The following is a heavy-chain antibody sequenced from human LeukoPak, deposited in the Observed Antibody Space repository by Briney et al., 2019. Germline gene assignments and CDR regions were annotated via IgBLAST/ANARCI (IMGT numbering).Heavy chain of an antibody. D-gene: IGHD6-19*01. J-gene: IGHJ4*02. CDR1: GFAFSSYA. V-gene: IGHV3-23*01. CDR2: ISVGGNT. Sequence: GGSLRLSCPASGFAFSSYAMAWVRQAPGKGRGWVSGISVGGNTYYADSVKGRFTISRDNSKNTLYLQMNSLRAEDTAVYYCAKTYRYSSGWFDYWGQGTLITVSS. CDR3: AKTYRYSSGWFDY.